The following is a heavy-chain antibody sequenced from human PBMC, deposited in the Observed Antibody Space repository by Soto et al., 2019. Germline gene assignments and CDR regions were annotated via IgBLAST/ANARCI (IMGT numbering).Heavy chain of an antibody. J-gene: IGHJ4*02. D-gene: IGHD3-10*01. CDR1: GGSISSGDYY. CDR2: IYYSGST. Sequence: SETLSLTCTVSGGSISSGDYYWSWIRQPPGKGLEWIGYIYYSGSTYYNPSLKSRVTISVDTSKNQFSLKLPSVTAADTAVYYCARAGYYDSGSFDYWGQGTLVTVSS. CDR3: ARAGYYDSGSFDY. V-gene: IGHV4-30-4*01.